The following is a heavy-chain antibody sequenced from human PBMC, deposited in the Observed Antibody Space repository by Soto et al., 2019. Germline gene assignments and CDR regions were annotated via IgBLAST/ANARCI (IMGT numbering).Heavy chain of an antibody. CDR2: ISYDGSNK. V-gene: IGHV3-30-3*01. D-gene: IGHD6-6*01. J-gene: IGHJ4*02. CDR1: GFTFSSYA. Sequence: QVQLVESGGGVVQPGRSLRLSCAASGFTFSSYAMHWVRQAPGKGLEWVAVISYDGSNKYYADSVKGRFTISRDNSKNTLDQQMNNLRAEDTAVYYCARDPRIAARPLRRKGFDYWGQGTLDTVSS. CDR3: ARDPRIAARPLRRKGFDY.